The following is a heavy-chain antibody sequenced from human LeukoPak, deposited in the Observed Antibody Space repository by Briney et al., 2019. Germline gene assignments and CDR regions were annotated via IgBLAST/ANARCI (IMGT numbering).Heavy chain of an antibody. J-gene: IGHJ3*02. CDR2: IYYSGST. Sequence: SETLSLTCTVSGGSISSYYWSWVRQPPGKGLEWIGYIYYSGSTNYNPPLKSRVTISVDTSKNQFSLKLSSVTAADTAVYYCARGSYYDSGGYYWGAFDIWGQGTMVTVSS. D-gene: IGHD3-22*01. V-gene: IGHV4-59*01. CDR3: ARGSYYDSGGYYWGAFDI. CDR1: GGSISSYY.